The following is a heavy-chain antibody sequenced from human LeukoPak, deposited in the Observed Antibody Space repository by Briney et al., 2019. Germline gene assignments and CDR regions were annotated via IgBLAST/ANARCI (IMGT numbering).Heavy chain of an antibody. CDR2: MNPNSGNT. J-gene: IGHJ3*02. D-gene: IGHD3-22*01. CDR3: ARSRHTMIVVTGDAFDI. Sequence: ASVKVSCKASGYTFTSYDINWVRQATGQGLEWMGWMNPNSGNTGYAQKFQGRVTMTRNTSISTAYMELSSLRSEDTAVYYCARSRHTMIVVTGDAFDIWGQGTMVTVSS. V-gene: IGHV1-8*01. CDR1: GYTFTSYD.